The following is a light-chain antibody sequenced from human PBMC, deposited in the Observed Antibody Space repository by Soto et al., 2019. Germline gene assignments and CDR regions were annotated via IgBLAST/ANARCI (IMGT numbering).Light chain of an antibody. CDR3: CSYAGSNSFVV. V-gene: IGLV2-23*01. CDR1: SSDVGSYNL. CDR2: EAT. J-gene: IGLJ2*01. Sequence: QSALTQPASVSGSPGQSITISCTGTSSDVGSYNLVSWYQQHPGKAPKLMIYEATKRPSGVSDRFSGSKSGNTASLTISGLQAEDEADYYCCSYAGSNSFVVFGGGTKLTVL.